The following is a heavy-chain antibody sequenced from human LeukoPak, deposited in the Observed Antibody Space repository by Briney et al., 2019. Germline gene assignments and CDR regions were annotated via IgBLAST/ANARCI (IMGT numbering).Heavy chain of an antibody. CDR1: GFTFSDYY. Sequence: GGSLRLSCAASGFTFSDYYMSWIRQAPGKGLEWVSYISSSGSTIYYADSVKGRFTITTDNAKNSLYLPMNSLTAEDTAVYYCARGYSSSSAFDYWGQGTLVTVSS. CDR2: ISSSGSTI. D-gene: IGHD6-6*01. J-gene: IGHJ4*02. V-gene: IGHV3-11*01. CDR3: ARGYSSSSAFDY.